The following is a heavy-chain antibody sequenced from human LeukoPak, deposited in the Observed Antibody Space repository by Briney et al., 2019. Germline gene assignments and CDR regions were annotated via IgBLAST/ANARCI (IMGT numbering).Heavy chain of an antibody. Sequence: SETLSLTCTVSGGSISSSSYYWGWIRQPPGKGLEWIGSIYYSGSTYYNPSLKSRVTISVDTSKNQFSLKLSSVTAADTAVYYCASGSCIQLWLKSGGHYFDYWGQGTLVTVSS. CDR3: ASGSCIQLWLKSGGHYFDY. D-gene: IGHD5-18*01. V-gene: IGHV4-39*07. J-gene: IGHJ4*02. CDR1: GGSISSSSYY. CDR2: IYYSGST.